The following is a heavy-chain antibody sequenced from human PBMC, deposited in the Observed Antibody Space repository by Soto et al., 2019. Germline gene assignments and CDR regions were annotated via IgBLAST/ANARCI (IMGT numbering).Heavy chain of an antibody. CDR1: GFTFSSYA. J-gene: IGHJ4*02. V-gene: IGHV3-23*01. CDR2: ISGSGGST. Sequence: EVQLLESGGGLVQPGGSLRLSCAASGFTFSSYAMSWVRQAPGKGLEWVSAISGSGGSTYYADSVKGRFTISRDNSKNTLYLQMKSLRAEDTAVYYCAKDVPRAMAVAGTRIDYWGQGTLVTVSS. CDR3: AKDVPRAMAVAGTRIDY. D-gene: IGHD6-19*01.